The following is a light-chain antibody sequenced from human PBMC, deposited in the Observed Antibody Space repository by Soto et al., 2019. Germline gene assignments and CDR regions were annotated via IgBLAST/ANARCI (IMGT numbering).Light chain of an antibody. CDR3: GACTGSSTYV. J-gene: IGLJ1*01. V-gene: IGLV2-14*01. CDR1: SSDVGGYNY. Sequence: QSALTQPASVSGSPGQSITISCTGTSSDVGGYNYVSWYQQHPGKAPKLMIYEISNRPSGVSNRFSWSKSGNTAALTIAVLQAEDEADYYCGACTGSSTYVFGTGTKVTVL. CDR2: EIS.